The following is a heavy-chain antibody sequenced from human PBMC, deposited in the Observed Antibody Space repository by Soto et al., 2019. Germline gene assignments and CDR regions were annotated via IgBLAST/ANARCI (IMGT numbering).Heavy chain of an antibody. J-gene: IGHJ6*02. CDR3: ARGEQWLAPGTGVDV. CDR2: MNPNSGNT. V-gene: IGHV1-8*01. Sequence: SVEVTCKASGYTFTSYDINWVRQATGQGLEWMGWMNPNSGNTGYAQKFQGRVTMTRNTSISTAYMELSSLRSEDTAVYYCARGEQWLAPGTGVDVWGQGTTVTVSS. D-gene: IGHD6-19*01. CDR1: GYTFTSYD.